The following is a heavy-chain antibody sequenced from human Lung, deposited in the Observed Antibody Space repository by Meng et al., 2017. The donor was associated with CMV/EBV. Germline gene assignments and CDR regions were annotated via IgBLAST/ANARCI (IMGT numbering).Heavy chain of an antibody. CDR1: GFTVSSNY. V-gene: IGHV3-66*02. CDR2: IYSGGST. J-gene: IGHJ4*02. D-gene: IGHD2-2*01. Sequence: GGSLGLXCAASGFTVSSNYMSWVRQAPGKGLEWVSVIYSGGSTYYADSVKGRFTISRDNSKNTLYLQMNSLRAEDTAVYYCARGSSREIWTQSVDYWRQGTLVTVSS. CDR3: ARGSSREIWTQSVDY.